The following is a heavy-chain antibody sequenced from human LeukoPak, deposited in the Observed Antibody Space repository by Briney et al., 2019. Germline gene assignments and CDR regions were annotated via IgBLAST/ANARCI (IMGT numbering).Heavy chain of an antibody. J-gene: IGHJ4*02. CDR1: GFTFSSYE. V-gene: IGHV3-48*03. CDR2: ISRSATTI. D-gene: IGHD6-13*01. CDR3: ARVGALSSSWLLY. Sequence: GGSLRLSCAASGFTFSSYEMNWVRQAPGKGLVWVSSISRSATTIYYADSVKGRFTISRDNANYSLYLQMNSLRAEDTAVYFCARVGALSSSWLLYWGQGTLVTVSS.